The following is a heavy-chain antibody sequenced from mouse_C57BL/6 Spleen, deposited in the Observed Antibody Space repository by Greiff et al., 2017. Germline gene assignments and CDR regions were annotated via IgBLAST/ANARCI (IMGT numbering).Heavy chain of an antibody. J-gene: IGHJ4*01. V-gene: IGHV5-16*01. CDR1: GFTFTDYY. Sequence: EVQLVESEADLVQPGSSMKLSCTASGFTFTDYYMAWVRPVPGKGLEWVANINYDGSSTYYIHSLKSRVIISRDNAKNILYLQMSSLKSEDTATDYCAREGFYGDAMDYWGQGTSVTVSS. D-gene: IGHD1-1*01. CDR2: INYDGSST. CDR3: AREGFYGDAMDY.